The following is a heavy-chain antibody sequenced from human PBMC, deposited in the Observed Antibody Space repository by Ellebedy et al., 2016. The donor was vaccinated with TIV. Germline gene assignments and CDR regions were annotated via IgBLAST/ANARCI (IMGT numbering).Heavy chain of an antibody. J-gene: IGHJ4*02. CDR2: IYYSGST. D-gene: IGHD2-21*02. Sequence: MPSETLSLTCTVSGGSISSSVYYWGWIRQPPGKGLEWIGSIYYSGSTHYNPSLKSQITISLDTAKNQFSLRLDSVTAADTAVYYCARHGTRTVVATAVFDYWGQGSLVTVSS. CDR1: GGSISSSVYY. V-gene: IGHV4-39*01. CDR3: ARHGTRTVVATAVFDY.